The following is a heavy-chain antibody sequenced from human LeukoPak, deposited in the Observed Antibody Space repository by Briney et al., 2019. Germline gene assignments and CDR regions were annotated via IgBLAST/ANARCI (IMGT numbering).Heavy chain of an antibody. CDR3: TKDVGPGYDWFDP. Sequence: GGSLRLSCAASGFTFNIYGMSWXXXXXXXXXXXXXTISGGGENTHYADSVKGRFTVSRDNSKNTMYLQMNNLRGDDTALYYCTKDVGPGYDWFDPWGQGTQVTVSS. D-gene: IGHD1-1*01. V-gene: IGHV3-23*01. CDR1: GFTFNIYG. CDR2: ISGGGENT. J-gene: IGHJ5*02.